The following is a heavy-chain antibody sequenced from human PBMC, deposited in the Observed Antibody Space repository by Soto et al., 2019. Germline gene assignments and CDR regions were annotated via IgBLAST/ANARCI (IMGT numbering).Heavy chain of an antibody. J-gene: IGHJ6*02. Sequence: EVQLVESGGGLVQPGRSLRLSCAASGFTFDDYAMHWVRQAPGKGLEWVSGISWNSGSIGYADSVKGRFTISRDNAKNSLYLQMNSLRAEDTALYYCAKARRVTILGVVTTGGMDVWGQGTTVTVSS. CDR3: AKARRVTILGVVTTGGMDV. D-gene: IGHD3-3*01. CDR1: GFTFDDYA. V-gene: IGHV3-9*01. CDR2: ISWNSGSI.